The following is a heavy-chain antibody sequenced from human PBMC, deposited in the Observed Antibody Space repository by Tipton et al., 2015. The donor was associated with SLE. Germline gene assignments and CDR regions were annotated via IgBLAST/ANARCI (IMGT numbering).Heavy chain of an antibody. J-gene: IGHJ6*02. CDR3: ASQQSYYYAMDV. CDR2: IYSGGNT. Sequence: SLRLSCAASGFSVSNNYMSWVRQAPGKGLEWVSVIYSGGNTYYADSVRDRFTISRDNSKNTLYLQMNSLRAEDTALYYCASQQSYYYAMDVWGQGTTVTVSS. CDR1: GFSVSNNY. V-gene: IGHV3-66*01. D-gene: IGHD6-13*01.